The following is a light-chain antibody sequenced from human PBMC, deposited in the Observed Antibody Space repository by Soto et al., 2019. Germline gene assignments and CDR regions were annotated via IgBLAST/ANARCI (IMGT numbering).Light chain of an antibody. CDR2: VAS. V-gene: IGKV3-15*01. CDR1: QSISNN. Sequence: EIVMTQSPATLSVSPGERATLSCRASQSISNNLAWYQQKPGQPPRVLIYVASTRATDIPARFSGSGSGTEFTLTISSLQSEDFAAYYCQQYHSWPFTFGPGTKVDIK. CDR3: QQYHSWPFT. J-gene: IGKJ3*01.